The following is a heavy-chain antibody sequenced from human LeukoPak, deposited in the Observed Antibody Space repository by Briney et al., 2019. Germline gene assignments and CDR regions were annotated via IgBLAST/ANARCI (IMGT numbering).Heavy chain of an antibody. CDR2: IYPGDSET. Sequence: GESLKISCKGSGYSFAAYWIGRVRQMPGKGVEGVGVIYPGDSETRHSLPFQGQVTISAAESISTAYLQWSSLKASDTAMYYCARSSDYVFDYWGQGTLVTVSS. D-gene: IGHD4-17*01. V-gene: IGHV5-51*01. CDR1: GYSFAAYW. CDR3: ARSSDYVFDY. J-gene: IGHJ4*02.